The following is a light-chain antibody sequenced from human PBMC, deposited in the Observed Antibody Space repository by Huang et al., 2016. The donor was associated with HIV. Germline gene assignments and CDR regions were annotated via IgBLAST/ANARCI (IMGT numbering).Light chain of an antibody. Sequence: VLTQSPVPLSLSPGERATLSCRASQSVSSYLAWYQQKPGHAPSLLIYDASKGAADSPARFNGSGSGTDFTLTISSLDPEDFAVYYCQECDTWPRLALGGGTKVEIK. CDR1: QSVSSY. J-gene: IGKJ4*01. CDR3: QECDTWPRLA. V-gene: IGKV3-11*01. CDR2: DAS.